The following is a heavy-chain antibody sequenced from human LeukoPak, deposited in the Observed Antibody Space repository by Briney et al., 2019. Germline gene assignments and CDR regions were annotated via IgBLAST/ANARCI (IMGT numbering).Heavy chain of an antibody. D-gene: IGHD2/OR15-2a*01. V-gene: IGHV3-48*03. CDR3: VRDRGIYFYFDY. J-gene: IGHJ4*02. CDR2: ISSSGSTI. Sequence: GGSLRLSCAASGFTFSSYEMNWVRQAPGKGLEWVSYISSSGSTIYYADSVKGRFTISRDNSKNSLDLQMNSLRADDTAVYYCVRDRGIYFYFDYWGKGTLVTVPS. CDR1: GFTFSSYE.